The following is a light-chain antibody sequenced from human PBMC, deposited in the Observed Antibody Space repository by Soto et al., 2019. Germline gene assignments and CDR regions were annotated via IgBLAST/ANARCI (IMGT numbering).Light chain of an antibody. CDR2: LGS. CDR3: MQARQAPWT. Sequence: DIVMTQSPLSLPVTPGEPASISCRSSQSLLQSNGYNYLDWYLQKPGQSPQLLIYLGSSRASGVPDRFSGSGSGTEFTLRIHRVEAEDAGVYYCMQARQAPWTFGQGTKVEI. V-gene: IGKV2-28*01. J-gene: IGKJ1*01. CDR1: QSLLQSNGYNY.